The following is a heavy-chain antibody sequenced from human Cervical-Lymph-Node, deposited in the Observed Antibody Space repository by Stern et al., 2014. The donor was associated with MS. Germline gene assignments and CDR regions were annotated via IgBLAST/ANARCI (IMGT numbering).Heavy chain of an antibody. V-gene: IGHV3-48*02. J-gene: IGHJ4*02. D-gene: IGHD5-12*01. CDR3: ARTWLENTFDR. CDR1: GFTFSTYS. CDR2: VSSGGDTT. Sequence: EVKLVQSGGGLVQPGGSLRLSCDTSGFTFSTYSMSWVRQVPGKGLEWVSFVSSGGDTTHYADSVEGRFTISRDRAGSSVYLQMNGLRDEDTAIYYCARTWLENTFDRWGQGTLVTVSS.